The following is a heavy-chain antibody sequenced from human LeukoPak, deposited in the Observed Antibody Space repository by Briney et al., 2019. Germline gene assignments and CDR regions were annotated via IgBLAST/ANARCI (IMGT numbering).Heavy chain of an antibody. D-gene: IGHD6-13*01. CDR2: IIPILGIA. J-gene: IGHJ3*02. V-gene: IGHV1-69*04. CDR3: ASPPTGGKAAAGGNGAFDI. Sequence: SVKVSCKASGGTFSSYAISWVRQAPGQGLEWMGRIIPILGIANYAQKFQGRVTITADKSTSTAYMELSSLRSEDTAVYYCASPPTGGKAAAGGNGAFDIWGQGTMVTVSS. CDR1: GGTFSSYA.